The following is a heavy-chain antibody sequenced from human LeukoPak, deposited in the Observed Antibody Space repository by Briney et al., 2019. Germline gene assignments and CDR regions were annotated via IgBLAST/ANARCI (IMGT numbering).Heavy chain of an antibody. CDR2: ISYDGSNK. CDR1: GFTFSSYW. D-gene: IGHD2-2*02. Sequence: GGSLRLSCAASGFTFSSYWMSWVRQAPGKGLEWVAVISYDGSNKYYADSVKGRFTISRDNSKNTLYLQMNSLRAEDTAVYYCARVTGGRYCSTTSCYMRGWFDPWGQGTLVTVSS. J-gene: IGHJ5*02. V-gene: IGHV3-30*03. CDR3: ARVTGGRYCSTTSCYMRGWFDP.